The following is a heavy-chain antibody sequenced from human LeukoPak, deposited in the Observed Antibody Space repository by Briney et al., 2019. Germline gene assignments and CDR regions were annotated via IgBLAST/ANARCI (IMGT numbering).Heavy chain of an antibody. Sequence: SVTVSCKASGGTFSSYAISWVRQAPGQGLEWMGGIIPIFGTANYAQKFQGRVTITADESTSTAYMELSSLRSEDTAVYYCARSGVHPYYYYGMDVWGQGTTVTVSS. CDR1: GGTFSSYA. D-gene: IGHD3-10*01. J-gene: IGHJ6*02. V-gene: IGHV1-69*13. CDR2: IIPIFGTA. CDR3: ARSGVHPYYYYGMDV.